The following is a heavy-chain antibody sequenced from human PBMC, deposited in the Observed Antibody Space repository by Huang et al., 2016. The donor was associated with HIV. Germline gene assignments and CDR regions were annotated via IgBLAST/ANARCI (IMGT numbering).Heavy chain of an antibody. V-gene: IGHV3-21*02. CDR3: ARVDATANMMGVDL. D-gene: IGHD2-21*02. J-gene: IGHJ4*02. CDR1: GFDLSDYG. Sequence: EVQLVESGGGLVHPGGSLRLSCVVSGFDLSDYGMNWVRQTAGKGLGWVASISSEGNYIYYSDSVRGRFTVFRDNAKNSVSLQINILGAEDTGVYFCARVDATANMMGVDLWGRGTLVTVSS. CDR2: ISSEGNYI.